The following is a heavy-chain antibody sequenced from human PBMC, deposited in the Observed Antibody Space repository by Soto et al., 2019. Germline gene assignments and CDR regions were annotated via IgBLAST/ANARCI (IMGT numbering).Heavy chain of an antibody. Sequence: GGSLRLSCEASGFPFMTYWMSWVRQAPGKGLEWVAHMKEEATEKYLDSVKGRFIISRDNAKNSLYLQMNSLRGDDTAVYYCAGGGVYDSGRYHYWGQGTLVTVPS. V-gene: IGHV3-7*01. D-gene: IGHD6-25*01. CDR1: GFPFMTYW. CDR3: AGGGVYDSGRYHY. CDR2: MKEEATEK. J-gene: IGHJ4*02.